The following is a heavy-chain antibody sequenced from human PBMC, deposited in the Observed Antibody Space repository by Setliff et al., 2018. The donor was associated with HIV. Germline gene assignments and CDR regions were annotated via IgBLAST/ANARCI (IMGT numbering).Heavy chain of an antibody. CDR2: ISSSGSTI. CDR1: GFTFTNAW. CDR3: ARGDYDYVWGSYRDAFDI. D-gene: IGHD3-16*02. Sequence: LRLSCAASGFTFTNAWMSWVRQAPGKGLEWVSYISSSGSTIYYADSVKGRFTISRDNAKNSLYLQMNSLRAEDTAVYYCARGDYDYVWGSYRDAFDIWGQGTMVTVSS. J-gene: IGHJ3*02. V-gene: IGHV3-11*04.